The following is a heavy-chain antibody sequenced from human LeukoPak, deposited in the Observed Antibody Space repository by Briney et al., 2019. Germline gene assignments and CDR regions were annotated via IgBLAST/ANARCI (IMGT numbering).Heavy chain of an antibody. V-gene: IGHV4-34*01. CDR2: INHSGST. D-gene: IGHD3-22*01. J-gene: IGHJ4*02. CDR1: GGSFSGYY. Sequence: PWETLSLTCAVYGGSFSGYYWSWIRQPPGKGLEWIGEINHSGSTNYNPSLKSRVTISVDTSKNQFSLKLSSVTAADTAVYYCARGANYDSSGYFGYWGQGTLVTVPT. CDR3: ARGANYDSSGYFGY.